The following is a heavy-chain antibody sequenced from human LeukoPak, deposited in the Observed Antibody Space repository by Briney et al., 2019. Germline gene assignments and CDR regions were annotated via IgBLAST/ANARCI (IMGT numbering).Heavy chain of an antibody. CDR1: GFTFSSYW. J-gene: IGHJ6*02. D-gene: IGHD3-10*01. Sequence: GGSLRLSCAASGFTFSSYWIHWVRQVPGKGLVWVSRIHGDGRTTTYADSVKGRFTISRDNAKNTLYLQMNSLRAEDTAVYYCARSMVPYYYYGMDVWGQGTTVTVSS. CDR3: ARSMVPYYYYGMDV. V-gene: IGHV3-74*01. CDR2: IHGDGRTT.